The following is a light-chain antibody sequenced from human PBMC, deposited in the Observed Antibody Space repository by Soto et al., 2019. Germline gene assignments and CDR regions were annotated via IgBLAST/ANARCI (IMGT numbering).Light chain of an antibody. V-gene: IGKV1-39*01. J-gene: IGKJ2*01. CDR3: QQTYSTPYT. CDR2: AAS. Sequence: DIQMNQSPSSLSASVGDRVTITCRASETISSSLNWYQQTPGKPPKLLIYAASSLQSGVPSRFSGSRSGTEFTLPIGSLQPEDFATYFCQQTYSTPYTFGQATKVEIK. CDR1: ETISSS.